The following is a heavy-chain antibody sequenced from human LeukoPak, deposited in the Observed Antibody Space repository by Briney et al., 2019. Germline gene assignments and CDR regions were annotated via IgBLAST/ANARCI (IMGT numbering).Heavy chain of an antibody. CDR2: ITSGSSYI. D-gene: IGHD1-26*01. CDR3: ARDPYSGSYGNYYYYFMDV. V-gene: IGHV3-21*01. CDR1: GGSISSGA. Sequence: ETLSLTCAISGGSISSGAWWCWVRQPPGKGLEWVSSITSGSSYIYYADSVKGRFTISRDNAKNSLYLQMNSLRAEDTAVYYCARDPYSGSYGNYYYYFMDVWGKGTTVAISS. J-gene: IGHJ6*03.